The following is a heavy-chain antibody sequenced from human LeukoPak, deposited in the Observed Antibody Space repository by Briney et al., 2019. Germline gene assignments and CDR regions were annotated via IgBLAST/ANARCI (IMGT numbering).Heavy chain of an antibody. Sequence: GGSLRLACAVSGFSVTNNYMSWVRQAPGKGLEWVSVFYVGGATYYADSVKGRFTISRDNSKNTLWLQMNSLRAEDTAVYYCARGLAYFDYWGQGTLVTVSS. J-gene: IGHJ4*02. CDR3: ARGLAYFDY. CDR2: FYVGGAT. D-gene: IGHD6-19*01. CDR1: GFSVTNNY. V-gene: IGHV3-53*01.